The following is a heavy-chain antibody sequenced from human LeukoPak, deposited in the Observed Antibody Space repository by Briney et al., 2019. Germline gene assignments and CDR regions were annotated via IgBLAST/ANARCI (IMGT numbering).Heavy chain of an antibody. D-gene: IGHD6-13*01. J-gene: IGHJ4*02. CDR3: AKVSWANYFDY. V-gene: IGHV3-23*01. CDR1: GFTFSSYA. Sequence: LSCAXSGFTFSSYAMSWVRQAPGKGLEWVSTISGSGDNTYYADSVRGRFTISRDNSKNTRYLQMNSLRAEDTAIYYCAKVSWANYFDYWGQGTLVTVSS. CDR2: ISGSGDNT.